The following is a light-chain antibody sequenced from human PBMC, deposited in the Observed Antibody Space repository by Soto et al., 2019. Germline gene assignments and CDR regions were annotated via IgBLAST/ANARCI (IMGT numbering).Light chain of an antibody. CDR2: DAS. V-gene: IGKV1-33*01. CDR3: QQYDNLPLT. Sequence: DIQMTHSPSSLSASVGDRVTITCHASHDISNYLNWYQQKPGKAPKLLIYDASNLETGVPSRFSGSGSGTDFTFTISSLQPEDTATYYCQQYDNLPLTFGGGTKVDIK. J-gene: IGKJ4*01. CDR1: HDISNY.